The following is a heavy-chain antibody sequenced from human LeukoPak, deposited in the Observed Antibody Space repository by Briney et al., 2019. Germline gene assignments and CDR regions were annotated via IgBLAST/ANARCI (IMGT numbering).Heavy chain of an antibody. CDR1: GFTFSSYA. CDR2: ISGSGGST. CDR3: AKVLGSPTYYFDY. J-gene: IGHJ4*02. Sequence: GGSLRLSCAASGFTFSSYAMSWVRQAPGKGLEWVSAISGSGGSTYYADSAKGRFTISRDNSKNTLYLQMNSLRAEDTAVYYCAKVLGSPTYYFDYWGQGTLVTVSS. V-gene: IGHV3-23*01. D-gene: IGHD2-21*01.